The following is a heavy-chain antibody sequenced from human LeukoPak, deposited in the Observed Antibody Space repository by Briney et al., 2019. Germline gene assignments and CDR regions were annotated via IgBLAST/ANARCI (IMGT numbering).Heavy chain of an antibody. CDR3: ARQTGSGLFILP. V-gene: IGHV4-39*01. CDR2: IYYSGSP. J-gene: IGHJ4*02. D-gene: IGHD3/OR15-3a*01. CDR1: GVSISSSSYY. Sequence: PSETLSLTCTVSGVSISSSSYYWGWIRQPPGKGLEWIGSIYYSGSPYYNPSLKSRVTISVDTSKHQFSLRLTSVTAADTAVYYCARQTGSGLFILPGGQGTLVTVSS.